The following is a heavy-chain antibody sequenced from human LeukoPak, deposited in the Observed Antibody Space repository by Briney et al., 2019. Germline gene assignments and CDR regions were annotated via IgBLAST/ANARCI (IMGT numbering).Heavy chain of an antibody. CDR1: GGSFSGYY. J-gene: IGHJ4*02. Sequence: PSETLSLTCAVYGGSFSGYYWSWIRQPPGKGLEWIGEINHSGSTNYNPSLKSRVTISVDTSKNQFSLKLSSVTAADTAVYYCAREGLAYDYAWGSYRSRGDFDYWGQGTLVTVSS. CDR2: INHSGST. D-gene: IGHD3-16*02. V-gene: IGHV4-34*01. CDR3: AREGLAYDYAWGSYRSRGDFDY.